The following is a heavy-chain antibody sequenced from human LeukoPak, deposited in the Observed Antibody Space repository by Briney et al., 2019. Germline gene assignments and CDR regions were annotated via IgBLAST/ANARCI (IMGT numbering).Heavy chain of an antibody. V-gene: IGHV4-59*01. CDR1: NDSIRNYY. CDR2: IYHTGNT. CDR3: ARGDYGSGSYYVVDFDY. Sequence: SETLSLTCSVSNDSIRNYYWSWIRQPPGKALEWIGYIYHTGNTNYNPSLKSRLTMSIDTSKNQFSLNLNSVTAADTAVYYCARGDYGSGSYYVVDFDYWGQGTLVTVSS. J-gene: IGHJ4*02. D-gene: IGHD3-10*01.